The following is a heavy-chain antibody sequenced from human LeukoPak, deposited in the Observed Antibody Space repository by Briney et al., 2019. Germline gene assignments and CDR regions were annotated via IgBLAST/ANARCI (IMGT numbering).Heavy chain of an antibody. V-gene: IGHV3-21*01. CDR1: GFTFSSYS. CDR2: ISSSSSYI. Sequence: PGGSLRHSCAASGFTFSSYSMNWVRQAPGKGLEWVSSISSSSSYIYYAGSVKGRFTISRDNSKNTLDIQMNSLRAEDTAVYYCARRLEYSGSKGVFDYWGQGTLVTVSS. J-gene: IGHJ4*02. CDR3: ARRLEYSGSKGVFDY. D-gene: IGHD1-26*01.